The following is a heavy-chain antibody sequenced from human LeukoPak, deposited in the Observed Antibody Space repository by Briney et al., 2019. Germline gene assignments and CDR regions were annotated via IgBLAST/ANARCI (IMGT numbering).Heavy chain of an antibody. CDR1: GGSFSGYY. D-gene: IGHD3-10*01. CDR3: ARGIWFGELLTYYYYMDV. V-gene: IGHV4-34*01. CDR2: INHSGST. Sequence: PSETLSLTCAVYGGSFSGYYWSWIRQPPGKGLEWIGEINHSGSTNYNPSLKSRVTISVDTSKNQFSLKLSSVTAADTAVYYCARGIWFGELLTYYYYMDVWGKGTTVTISS. J-gene: IGHJ6*03.